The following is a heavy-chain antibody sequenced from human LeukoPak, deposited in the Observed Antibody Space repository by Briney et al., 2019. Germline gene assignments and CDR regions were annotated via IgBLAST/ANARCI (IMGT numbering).Heavy chain of an antibody. CDR2: ISWNSGSI. CDR3: ARQDFTAYRHSDY. V-gene: IGHV3-9*01. Sequence: PGRSLRLSCAASGFTFDDYAMHWVRQAPGKGLEWVSGISWNSGSIGYADSVKGRFTISRDNAKNSQYLQMNSLRAEDTAVYYCARQDFTAYRHSDYWGQGTLVTVSP. CDR1: GFTFDDYA. J-gene: IGHJ4*02. D-gene: IGHD2-21*02.